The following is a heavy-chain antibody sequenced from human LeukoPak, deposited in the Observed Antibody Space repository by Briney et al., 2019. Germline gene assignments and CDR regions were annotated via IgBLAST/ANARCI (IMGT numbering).Heavy chain of an antibody. V-gene: IGHV4-4*02. CDR3: ARESGAFSPFGF. Sequence: SGTLSLTCAVSGGSILSTNWWSWVRQPPGRGLEWIGEVHLSGASSYNPSLKSRVNMSIDKSRNQLSLELTSVTAADTAMYYCARESGAFSPFGFWGQGTLVTVSS. D-gene: IGHD1-26*01. J-gene: IGHJ1*01. CDR2: VHLSGAS. CDR1: GGSILSTNW.